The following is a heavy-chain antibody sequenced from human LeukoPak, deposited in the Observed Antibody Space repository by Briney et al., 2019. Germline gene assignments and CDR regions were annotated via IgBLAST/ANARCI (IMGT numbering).Heavy chain of an antibody. V-gene: IGHV3-30*18. CDR3: AEDYYDSSGYYESPWFDP. D-gene: IGHD3-22*01. CDR2: ISYDGSNK. J-gene: IGHJ5*02. Sequence: GRSLRLSCAASGFTFSSYGMHWVRQAPGKGLEWVAVISYDGSNKYYADSVKGRFTISRDNSKNTLYLQMNSLRAEDTAVYYCAEDYYDSSGYYESPWFDPWGQGTLVTVSS. CDR1: GFTFSSYG.